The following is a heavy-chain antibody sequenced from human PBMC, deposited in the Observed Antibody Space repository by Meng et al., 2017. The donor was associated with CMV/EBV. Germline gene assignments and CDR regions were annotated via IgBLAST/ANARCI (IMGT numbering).Heavy chain of an antibody. V-gene: IGHV4-39*07. CDR2: LYYSGST. CDR1: VGSISSISYY. J-gene: IGHJ4*02. D-gene: IGHD1-26*01. CDR3: ASIVGAQDY. Sequence: HLQLHAAIPARLKPVRTLFRNCTCSVGSISSISYYGCLRQQPPGKGLERIGRLYYSGSTYYNPSLKSRVTISEDTSKNQCSLKLSSVTAADTAEYYCASIVGAQDYWGQGTLVTVSS.